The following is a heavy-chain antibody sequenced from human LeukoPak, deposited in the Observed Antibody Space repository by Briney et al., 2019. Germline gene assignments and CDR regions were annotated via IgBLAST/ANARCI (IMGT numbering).Heavy chain of an antibody. Sequence: QAGGSLRLSCAASGFTFSGYWMNWVRQAPGKGPEWVANIKQDGGEKSYVDSVRGRFTISRDNAKNSLYLQMNSLRAEDTAVYYCGRVDYNGDAVGYWGQGTLVTVSS. CDR3: GRVDYNGDAVGY. D-gene: IGHD2-21*02. V-gene: IGHV3-7*04. CDR1: GFTFSGYW. CDR2: IKQDGGEK. J-gene: IGHJ4*02.